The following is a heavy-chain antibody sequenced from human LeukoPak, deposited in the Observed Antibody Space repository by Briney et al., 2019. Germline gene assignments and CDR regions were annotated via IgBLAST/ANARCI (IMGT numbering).Heavy chain of an antibody. CDR3: AREVARYYYGSGPYYYYMDV. D-gene: IGHD3-10*01. CDR1: GFSFRTYE. V-gene: IGHV3-48*03. J-gene: IGHJ6*03. Sequence: GGSLRLSCAASGFSFRTYEMNWVRQAPGKGLEWVSYISSSGSPIYYADSVKGRFTISRDNAKSSLYLQMSSLRAEDTAVYYCAREVARYYYGSGPYYYYMDVWGKGTTVTISS. CDR2: ISSSGSPI.